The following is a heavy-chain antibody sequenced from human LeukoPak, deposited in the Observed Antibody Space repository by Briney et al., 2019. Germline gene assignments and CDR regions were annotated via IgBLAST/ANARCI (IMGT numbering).Heavy chain of an antibody. Sequence: GGSLRLSCAASGFSFSSYWMHWVRQAPGKGLVWVSRIKSDGSSTSYADSVKGRFTISRDNAENTLYLQMNSLRAGDTAVYYCTRSDWFDPWGQGTLATVSS. CDR1: GFSFSSYW. J-gene: IGHJ5*02. CDR3: TRSDWFDP. CDR2: IKSDGSST. V-gene: IGHV3-74*01.